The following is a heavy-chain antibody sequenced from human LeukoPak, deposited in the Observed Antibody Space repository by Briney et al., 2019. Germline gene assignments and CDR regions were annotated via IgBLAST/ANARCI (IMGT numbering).Heavy chain of an antibody. CDR2: ISYDGSNK. Sequence: PGRSLRLSCAASGFTFSSYGMHWVRQAPGKGLEWVAVISYDGSNKYYADSVKGRFTISRDNSKNTLYLQMNSPRAEDTAVYYCAKAFLVGASYFDYWGQGTLVTVSS. J-gene: IGHJ4*02. CDR3: AKAFLVGASYFDY. CDR1: GFTFSSYG. V-gene: IGHV3-30*18. D-gene: IGHD1-26*01.